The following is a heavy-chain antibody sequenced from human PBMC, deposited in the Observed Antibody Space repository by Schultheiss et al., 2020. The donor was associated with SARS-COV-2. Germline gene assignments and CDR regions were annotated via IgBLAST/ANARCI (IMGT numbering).Heavy chain of an antibody. D-gene: IGHD1-20*01. J-gene: IGHJ6*02. CDR1: GGSISSGGYY. V-gene: IGHV4-31*03. CDR3: ARAGYNWKGVYYGMDV. Sequence: SETLSLTCTVSGGSISSGGYYWSWIRQPPGKGLEWIGYIYYSGSTYYNPSLKSRVTISVDTSKNQFSLKLSSVTAADTAVYYCARAGYNWKGVYYGMDVWGQGTTVTVSS. CDR2: IYYSGST.